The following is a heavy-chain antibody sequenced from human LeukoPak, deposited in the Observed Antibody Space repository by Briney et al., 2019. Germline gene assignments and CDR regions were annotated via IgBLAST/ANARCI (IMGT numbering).Heavy chain of an antibody. CDR2: IKQDGSEK. V-gene: IGHV3-7*01. CDR1: GFTFSSSW. J-gene: IGHJ3*02. CDR3: ARDEI. Sequence: GGSLRLSCAASGFTFSSSWMSWVRQAPGEGLGWVANIKQDGSEKYYVDSVKGRFTISRDNAKNSLYLQMNSLRAEDTAVYYCARDEIWGQGTMVTVSS.